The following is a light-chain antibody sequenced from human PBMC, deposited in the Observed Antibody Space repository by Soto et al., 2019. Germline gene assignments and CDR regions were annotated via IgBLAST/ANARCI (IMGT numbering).Light chain of an antibody. CDR1: QSVSNN. V-gene: IGKV3-11*01. J-gene: IGKJ4*01. Sequence: EIVLTQSPATLSLSPGERATHSCRASQSVSNNLAWYQQKFGQAPRLLIYDASRRATGIPARFSGSGSGTDFTLTISSLEPEDFAVYYCQQRINWPPRLTFGGGTKVEIK. CDR3: QQRINWPPRLT. CDR2: DAS.